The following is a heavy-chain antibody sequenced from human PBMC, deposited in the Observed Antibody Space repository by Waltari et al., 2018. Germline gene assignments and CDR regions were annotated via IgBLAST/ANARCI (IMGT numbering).Heavy chain of an antibody. CDR3: ARAATYGYDY. J-gene: IGHJ4*02. CDR1: GFSFSSYG. V-gene: IGHV3-33*01. Sequence: QVQLVESGGGVVQPGGSLTLSCAASGFSFSSYGMHWVRQAPGKGLEWVTVIWYDGSNRYYADSVKGRFTISRDNSNLYLQMSSLRAEDTAVYYCARAATYGYDYWGQGTLVTVSS. D-gene: IGHD5-18*01. CDR2: IWYDGSNR.